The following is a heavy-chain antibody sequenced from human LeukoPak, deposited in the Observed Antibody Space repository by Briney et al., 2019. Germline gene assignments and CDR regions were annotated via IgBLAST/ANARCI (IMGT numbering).Heavy chain of an antibody. CDR3: ARVSVMLVRGVIIREVHDY. CDR2: IYHSGST. J-gene: IGHJ4*02. D-gene: IGHD3-10*01. CDR1: GGSISSSNW. Sequence: SETLSLTCAVSGGSISSSNWWSWVRQPPGKGPEWIGEIYHSGSTNYNPSLKSRVTISVDKSKNQFSLKLSSVTAADTAVYYCARVSVMLVRGVIIREVHDYWGQGTLVTVSS. V-gene: IGHV4-4*02.